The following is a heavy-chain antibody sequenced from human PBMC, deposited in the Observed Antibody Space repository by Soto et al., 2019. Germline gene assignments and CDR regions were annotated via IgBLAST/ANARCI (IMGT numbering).Heavy chain of an antibody. V-gene: IGHV3-9*01. D-gene: IGHD3-9*01. J-gene: IGHJ4*02. CDR2: ISWNSGSI. CDR1: GFTFDDYA. CDR3: AKDTGGSYDILTGYYDY. Sequence: GGSLRLSCAASGFTFDDYAMHWVRQAPGKGLEWVSGISWNSGSIGYADSVKGRFTISRDNAKNSLYLQMNSLRAEDTASYYCAKDTGGSYDILTGYYDYWGQGTLVTVSS.